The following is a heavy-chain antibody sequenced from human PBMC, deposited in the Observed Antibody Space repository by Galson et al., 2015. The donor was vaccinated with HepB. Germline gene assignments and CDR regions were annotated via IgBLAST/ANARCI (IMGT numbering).Heavy chain of an antibody. J-gene: IGHJ4*02. V-gene: IGHV3-23*01. CDR1: GFTFDSYA. D-gene: IGHD3-9*01. Sequence: SLRLSCAASGFTFDSYAMSWVRLAPGKGLEWVSAISGSGDTTHYADSVKGRFTISRDNSRNTLYLQLNSLRAGDTAIYYCAKLRYFDWPSPSPFDYWGQGNLVTVSS. CDR3: AKLRYFDWPSPSPFDY. CDR2: ISGSGDTT.